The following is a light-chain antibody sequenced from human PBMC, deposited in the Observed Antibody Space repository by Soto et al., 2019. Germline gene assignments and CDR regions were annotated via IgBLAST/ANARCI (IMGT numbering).Light chain of an antibody. J-gene: IGLJ2*01. CDR1: SSDVGGYNS. V-gene: IGLV2-14*01. CDR2: DVS. Sequence: QSALTQPASVSGSPGQSITISCTGTSSDVGGYNSVSWYQQHPGKAPKVMIYDVSNRPSGVSNRFSGSKSGNTASLTISGLQAEDEADYYCSAYTSSSTQVFGGGTKLTVL. CDR3: SAYTSSSTQV.